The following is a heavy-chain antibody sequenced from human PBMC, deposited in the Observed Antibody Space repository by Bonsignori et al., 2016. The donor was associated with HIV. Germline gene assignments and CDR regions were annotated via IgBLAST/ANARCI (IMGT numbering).Heavy chain of an antibody. CDR2: MNPNSGNT. Sequence: ASVKVSCKASGYTFTSYDINWVRQATGQGLEWMGWMNPNSGNTGYAQKFQGRVTMTRNTSISTAYMELSSLRSEDTAVYYCARGSYYYGSGSYYKDYWGQGTLVTVSS. J-gene: IGHJ4*02. D-gene: IGHD3-10*01. CDR1: GYTFTSYD. V-gene: IGHV1-8*01. CDR3: ARGSYYYGSGSYYKDY.